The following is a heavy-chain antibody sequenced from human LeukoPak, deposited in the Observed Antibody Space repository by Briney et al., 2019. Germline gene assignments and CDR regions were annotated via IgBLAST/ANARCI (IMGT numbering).Heavy chain of an antibody. Sequence: SETLSLTCTVSGGSISSGSYYWSWIRQPAGKGLEWIGRIYTSGSTNYNPSLKSRVTISVDTSKNQFSLKLSSVTAADTAVYYCARDRGTYYYDSWGQGTLVTVSS. CDR3: ARDRGTYYYDS. J-gene: IGHJ4*02. V-gene: IGHV4-61*02. D-gene: IGHD1-1*01. CDR1: GGSISSGSYY. CDR2: IYTSGST.